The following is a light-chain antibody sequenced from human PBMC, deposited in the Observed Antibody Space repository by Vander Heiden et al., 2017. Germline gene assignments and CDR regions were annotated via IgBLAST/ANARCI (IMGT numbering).Light chain of an antibody. CDR3: QVWDSSSDHWV. J-gene: IGLJ3*02. Sequence: SDVLTQTPSVSVAPGQTARNTCGGKNIGNKIVHWYQQKAGQASVLVVYYDSARPSEIPERFSGSNSGNTATLTISRVEAGDESDYYCQVWDSSSDHWVFGGGTKLTVL. CDR1: NIGNKI. V-gene: IGLV3-21*02. CDR2: YDS.